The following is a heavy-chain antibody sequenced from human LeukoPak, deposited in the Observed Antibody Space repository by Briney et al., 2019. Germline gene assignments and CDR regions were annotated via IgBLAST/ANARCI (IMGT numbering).Heavy chain of an antibody. CDR2: IKQDGSEK. CDR1: GFTFSSYW. Sequence: GGSLRLSCAASGFTFSSYWMSWVRQAPGKGLEWVANIKQDGSEKYYVDSVKGRFTISRDNAKNSLYLQMNSLRAEDTAVYYCARECRGYDILTGKYHRGYYSYYMDVWGKGTTVTVSS. V-gene: IGHV3-7*01. J-gene: IGHJ6*03. CDR3: ARECRGYDILTGKYHRGYYSYYMDV. D-gene: IGHD3-9*01.